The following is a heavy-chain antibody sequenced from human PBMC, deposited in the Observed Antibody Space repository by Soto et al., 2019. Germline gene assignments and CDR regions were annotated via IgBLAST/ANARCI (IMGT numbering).Heavy chain of an antibody. Sequence: SETLSLTCAVSGGSFTSNNWWTWVRQPPGQGLEWVGEIYRTGSTNYNPSLKSRVTISLDKSENQFSLKVTSLTAADTAVYYCASRDPGTSVDYWGQGTLVTVSS. J-gene: IGHJ4*02. CDR2: IYRTGST. CDR1: GGSFTSNNW. CDR3: ASRDPGTSVDY. V-gene: IGHV4-4*02. D-gene: IGHD1-7*01.